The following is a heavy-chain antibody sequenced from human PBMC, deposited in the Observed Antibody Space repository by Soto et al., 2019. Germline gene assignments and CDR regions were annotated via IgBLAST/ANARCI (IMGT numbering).Heavy chain of an antibody. CDR2: ISYDGGDI. Sequence: QVQLLESGGGVVPPGRSLRLTCVASGFTFSDYGMHWVRQAPGKGLEWVAVISYDGGDIYYPDSLKYRFTISRSNSVNTLYLKIYSRTTEDTAVYFCAMSLRGSSYYVPGDWGQGTLVTVYS. J-gene: IGHJ4*02. D-gene: IGHD1-26*01. V-gene: IGHV3-30*03. CDR3: AMSLRGSSYYVPGD. CDR1: GFTFSDYG.